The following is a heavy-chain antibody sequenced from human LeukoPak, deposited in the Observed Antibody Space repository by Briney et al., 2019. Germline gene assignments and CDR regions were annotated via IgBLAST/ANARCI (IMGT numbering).Heavy chain of an antibody. CDR2: IYYSGST. CDR3: ARPHSGSYSDAFDI. V-gene: IGHV4-59*08. CDR1: GGSISSYY. J-gene: IGHJ3*02. Sequence: SETLSLTCTVSGGSISSYYWSWIRQPPGKGLEWIGYIYYSGSTNYNPSLKSRVTISVDTSKNQFSLKLSSVTAADTAVYYCARPHSGSYSDAFDIWGQGTMVTFSS. D-gene: IGHD1-26*01.